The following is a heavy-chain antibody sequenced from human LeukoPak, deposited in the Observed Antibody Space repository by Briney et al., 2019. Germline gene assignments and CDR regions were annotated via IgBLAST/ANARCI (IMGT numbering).Heavy chain of an antibody. J-gene: IGHJ4*02. V-gene: IGHV4-31*03. CDR1: GGSISSGGYY. D-gene: IGHD2-2*01. Sequence: PSETLSLTCTVSGGSISSGGYYWSWIRQHPGKGLEWIGYIYYSGSTYYNPSLKSRVTIAVDTSKNQFSIKLRSVTAADTAVYYCARGAPWDIVVVPAAFFDYWGQGTLVTVSS. CDR3: ARGAPWDIVVVPAAFFDY. CDR2: IYYSGST.